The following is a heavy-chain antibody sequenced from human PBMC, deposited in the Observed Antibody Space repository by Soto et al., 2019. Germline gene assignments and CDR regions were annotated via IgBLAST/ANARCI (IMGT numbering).Heavy chain of an antibody. Sequence: PSETLSLTCTVSGGSISSGDYYWSWIRQPPGKGLEWIGYIYYSGSTYYNPSLKSRVTISVDTSRNQFSLKLSSVTAADTAVYYCARGLTAMVRGPDYWGQGTLVTVSS. D-gene: IGHD3-10*01. J-gene: IGHJ4*02. CDR2: IYYSGST. V-gene: IGHV4-30-4*01. CDR1: GGSISSGDYY. CDR3: ARGLTAMVRGPDY.